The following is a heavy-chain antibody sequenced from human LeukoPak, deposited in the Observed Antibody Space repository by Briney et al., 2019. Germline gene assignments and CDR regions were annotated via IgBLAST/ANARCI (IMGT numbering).Heavy chain of an antibody. CDR1: GGSISSYY. Sequence: TSSETLSLTCTVSGGSISSYYWSWIRQPPGKGLAWIGYIYYSGYTNYNPSLKSRVTISVDTSKNQFSLKLSSVTAADTAVYYCARAAPPWYSYDLGFDPWGQGTLVTVSS. D-gene: IGHD5-18*01. CDR3: ARAAPPWYSYDLGFDP. CDR2: IYYSGYT. V-gene: IGHV4-59*01. J-gene: IGHJ5*02.